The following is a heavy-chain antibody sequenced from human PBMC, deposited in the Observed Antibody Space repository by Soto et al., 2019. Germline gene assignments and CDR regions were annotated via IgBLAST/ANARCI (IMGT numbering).Heavy chain of an antibody. CDR3: ATGIGYHGDDQYYYCDISV. CDR1: GDTFNSQP. Sequence: QVQLVQSGAEVKKPGSSVKVSCKASGDTFNSQPITWVRQAPGQGLEWMGGTIPIYGTANYEQKLQGIVTVRTEEAITKVYMEWSRMGSEDTAIYLCATGIGYHGDDQYYYCDISVCGQVTTVTVSS. J-gene: IGHJ6*02. CDR2: TIPIYGTA. D-gene: IGHD2-2*03. V-gene: IGHV1-69*01.